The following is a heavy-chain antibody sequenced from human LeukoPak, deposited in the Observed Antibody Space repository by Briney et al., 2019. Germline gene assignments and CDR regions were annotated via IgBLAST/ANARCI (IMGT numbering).Heavy chain of an antibody. D-gene: IGHD3-10*01. CDR2: ISDSGSST. CDR1: GFXFSSYA. Sequence: GGSLRLSCAASGFXFSSYAISWVRQAPGKGLEWDSTISDSGSSTYYADSVKGRFTISTDNSKNTLYLQMNSLRVEDTAVYYCAKSYYYGSGSPSLDYWGQGTLVTVSS. CDR3: AKSYYYGSGSPSLDY. V-gene: IGHV3-23*01. J-gene: IGHJ4*02.